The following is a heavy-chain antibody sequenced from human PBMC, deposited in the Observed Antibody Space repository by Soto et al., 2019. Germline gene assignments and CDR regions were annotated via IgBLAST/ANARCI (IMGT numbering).Heavy chain of an antibody. D-gene: IGHD5-18*01. J-gene: IGHJ6*02. V-gene: IGHV4-34*01. CDR3: ARVKTWLHYGMDV. CDR2: INHSGST. Sequence: QVQLQQWGAGLLKPSETLSLTCAVYGGSFSGYYWSWIRQPPGKGLEWIGEINHSGSTNYNPSLKSRGTISVDTSKNQFSLKLSSVTAADTAVYYCARVKTWLHYGMDVWGQGTTVTVSS. CDR1: GGSFSGYY.